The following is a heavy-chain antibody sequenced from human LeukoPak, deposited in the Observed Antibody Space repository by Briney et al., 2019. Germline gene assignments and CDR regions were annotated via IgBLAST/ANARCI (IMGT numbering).Heavy chain of an antibody. CDR3: ARSLGGQSVVLVAVSHFDY. D-gene: IGHD2-15*01. J-gene: IGHJ4*02. Sequence: SETLSLTCSVSGYSISSGYYWGWIRQPPGKGLEWIGSIYQSGSTYYNPSLKSRVTISVDTSKNEFSLKLSSVTAADTAVYYCARSLGGQSVVLVAVSHFDYWGQGTLVTVSS. CDR2: IYQSGST. V-gene: IGHV4-38-2*02. CDR1: GYSISSGYY.